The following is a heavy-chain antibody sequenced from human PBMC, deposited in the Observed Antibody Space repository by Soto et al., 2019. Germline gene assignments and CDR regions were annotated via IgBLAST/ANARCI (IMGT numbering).Heavy chain of an antibody. D-gene: IGHD6-19*01. CDR2: ISSSSSYI. CDR1: GFTFSSYS. CDR3: ARGAALAGKLDL. V-gene: IGHV3-21*06. Sequence: GGSLRLSCAASGFTFSSYSMNWVRQAPGKGLEWVSSISSSSSYIFYADSVKGRFTISRDNAKDSLHLQMNSLTGEDSAVYYCARGAALAGKLDLWGQGTLVTVSS. J-gene: IGHJ4*02.